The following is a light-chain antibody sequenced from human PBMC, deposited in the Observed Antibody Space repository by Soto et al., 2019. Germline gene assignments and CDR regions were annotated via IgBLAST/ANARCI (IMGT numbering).Light chain of an antibody. J-gene: IGLJ2*01. CDR2: DVS. CDR1: SSDVGGYNY. V-gene: IGLV2-11*01. CDR3: CSYAGSYTVV. Sequence: QSALTQPRSVSGSPGQSVTISCTGTSSDVGGYNYVSWYQQQPGKAPKLMIYDVSKRPSGVPDRFSGSKCGNTAYLTISGLEAEDEADYYCCSYAGSYTVVFGGGTKLTVL.